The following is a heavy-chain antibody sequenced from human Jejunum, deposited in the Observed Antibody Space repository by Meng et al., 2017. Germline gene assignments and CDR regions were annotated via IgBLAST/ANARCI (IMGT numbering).Heavy chain of an antibody. CDR1: GGSASCSSCY. CDR3: ARGSRGYSYG. J-gene: IGHJ4*02. V-gene: IGHV4-61*01. D-gene: IGHD5-18*01. Sequence: QVQLRVSGPGLVMPWGTLSLPCAASGGSASCSSCYWSWIRRLPGKGLARIGYIYYGGTTNYKPSLKSRVTISADTSKNQFSLKLSSVTAADTAVYYCARGSRGYSYGWGQGTLVTVSS. CDR2: IYYGGTT.